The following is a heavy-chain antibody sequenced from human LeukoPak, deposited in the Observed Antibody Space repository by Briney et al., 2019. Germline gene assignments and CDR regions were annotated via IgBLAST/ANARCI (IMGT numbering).Heavy chain of an antibody. Sequence: PSETLSLTCTVPGGSISSGGYYWSWIRQHPGKGLEWIGYIYYSGSTYYNPSLKSRVTISVDTSKNQFSLKLSSVTAADTAVYYCASSYDSSPGDAFDIWGQGTMVTVSS. CDR2: IYYSGST. J-gene: IGHJ3*02. CDR3: ASSYDSSPGDAFDI. V-gene: IGHV4-31*03. D-gene: IGHD3-22*01. CDR1: GGSISSGGYY.